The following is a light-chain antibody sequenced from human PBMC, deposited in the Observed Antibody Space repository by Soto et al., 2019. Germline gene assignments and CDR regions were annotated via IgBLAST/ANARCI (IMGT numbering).Light chain of an antibody. V-gene: IGKV1-27*01. CDR1: QGIRNC. J-gene: IGKJ3*01. CDR2: GAS. Sequence: DIQMTQSPSSLSASIGDRVTITCRASQGIRNCLAWYQQKPGRVPQLLIFGASTLQSGVPSRFSGSGSGTDFTLTISSLQPEDVATYFCQKYDSFPFTFGPGTKVNIK. CDR3: QKYDSFPFT.